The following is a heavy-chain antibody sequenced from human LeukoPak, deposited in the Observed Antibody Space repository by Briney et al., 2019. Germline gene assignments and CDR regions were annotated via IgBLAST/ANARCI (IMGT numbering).Heavy chain of an antibody. D-gene: IGHD3-10*01. CDR1: GGSISSYY. CDR3: ARELNGSGRLIDY. Sequence: SETLSLTCTVSGGSISSYYWSWIRQPPGKGLEWIGYIYYSGSTNYNPSLKSRVTISVDTSKNQFSLKLSSVTAADTAVYYCARELNGSGRLIDYWGQGTLVTVSS. V-gene: IGHV4-59*01. J-gene: IGHJ4*02. CDR2: IYYSGST.